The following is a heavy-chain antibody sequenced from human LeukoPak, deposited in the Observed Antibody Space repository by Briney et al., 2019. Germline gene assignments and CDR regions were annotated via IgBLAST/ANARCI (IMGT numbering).Heavy chain of an antibody. CDR3: ATEGSFDY. CDR2: ISDSGYST. V-gene: IGHV3-23*01. J-gene: IGHJ4*02. Sequence: GGSLRLSCVASGFTFNSYTMSWVRQAPGKGLEWVSAISDSGYSTYYADSVKGRFTISRDKSKNTLYLQMNSLRAEDAAVYYCATEGSFDYWGQGTLVTVSS. CDR1: GFTFNSYT.